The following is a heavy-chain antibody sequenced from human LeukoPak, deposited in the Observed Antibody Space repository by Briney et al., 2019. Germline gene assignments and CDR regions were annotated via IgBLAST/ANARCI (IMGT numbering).Heavy chain of an antibody. V-gene: IGHV3-53*01. CDR2: IYNGGSR. CDR3: ARGGQWLTH. J-gene: IGHJ4*02. CDR1: GFXVSSNY. Sequence: GGSLRLSCAASGFXVSSNYISWVRQAPGKGLEWVSVIYNGGSRYYANSVKGRFTVSSDNPKNTLNLQMNSLRAEDTAVYYCARGGQWLTHWGQGTLVTVSS. D-gene: IGHD6-19*01.